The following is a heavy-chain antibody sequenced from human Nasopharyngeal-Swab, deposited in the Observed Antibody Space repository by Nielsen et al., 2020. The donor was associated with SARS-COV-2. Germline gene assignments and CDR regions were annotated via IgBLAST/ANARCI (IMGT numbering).Heavy chain of an antibody. CDR3: ARGQRYYDSHPPVDY. V-gene: IGHV4-34*01. Sequence: WIRQPPGKGLEWFGEINHSGSTNYNPSLKSRVSISVDTSKNQFSLRLSSATAADTAVYYCARGQRYYDSHPPVDYWGQGTLVTVSS. D-gene: IGHD3-22*01. J-gene: IGHJ4*02. CDR2: INHSGST.